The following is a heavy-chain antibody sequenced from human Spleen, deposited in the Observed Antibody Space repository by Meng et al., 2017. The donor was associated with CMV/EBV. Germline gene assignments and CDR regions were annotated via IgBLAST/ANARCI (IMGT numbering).Heavy chain of an antibody. D-gene: IGHD7-27*01. Sequence: GGSLRLSCAASGFTFSSYSMNWVGEAPGKGLXWVSSISSGSSYIYXADSVKSRFNISRDKAKNSLYLQMNSLRAEDTAVYYCARENWDYGMDVWGQGTTVTVSS. CDR1: GFTFSSYS. V-gene: IGHV3-21*04. CDR2: ISSGSSYI. J-gene: IGHJ6*02. CDR3: ARENWDYGMDV.